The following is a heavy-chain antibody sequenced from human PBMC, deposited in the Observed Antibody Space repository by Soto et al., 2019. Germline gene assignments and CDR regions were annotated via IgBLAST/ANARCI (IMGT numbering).Heavy chain of an antibody. D-gene: IGHD5-12*01. CDR3: ARGVRQVATTFYFDY. CDR1: GGTFSSYA. Sequence: SVRVSCKASGGTFSSYAISWVRQAPGQGLEWMGGIIPIFGTANYAQKFQGRVTITADGSTSTAYMQLSSLRSEDTAVYYCARGVRQVATTFYFDYWGQGTLVTVSS. V-gene: IGHV1-69*13. J-gene: IGHJ4*02. CDR2: IIPIFGTA.